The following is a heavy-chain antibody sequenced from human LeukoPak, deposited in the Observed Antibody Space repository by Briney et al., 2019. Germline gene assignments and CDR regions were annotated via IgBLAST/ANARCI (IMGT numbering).Heavy chain of an antibody. J-gene: IGHJ3*02. CDR3: VRDRAVASGKIAFDM. D-gene: IGHD6-19*01. V-gene: IGHV3-48*03. CDR1: GFTFSSYE. Sequence: GGSLRLSCGASGFTFSSYEMTWVRQAPGKGLEWVSYISGSGEYIYYADSVKGRFTISRDNAKNSLYLQMNSLRAEDTAVYYCVRDRAVASGKIAFDMWGQGTMVTVSS. CDR2: ISGSGEYI.